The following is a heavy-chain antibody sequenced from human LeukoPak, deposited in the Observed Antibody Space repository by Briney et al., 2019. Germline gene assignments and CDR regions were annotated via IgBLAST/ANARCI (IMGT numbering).Heavy chain of an antibody. D-gene: IGHD3-22*01. J-gene: IGHJ1*01. CDR2: IKSDGST. CDR3: ARAPSEIGGYYPEYFRH. Sequence: GGSLRLSCAAFGFTFSSYWMHWFRQAPGKGLGWVSRIKSDGSTNYADSVKGRFTISRGNAKNTLSLQMNSLRAEDTGVYYCARAPSEIGGYYPEYFRHWGQGTLVTVSS. V-gene: IGHV3-74*01. CDR1: GFTFSSYW.